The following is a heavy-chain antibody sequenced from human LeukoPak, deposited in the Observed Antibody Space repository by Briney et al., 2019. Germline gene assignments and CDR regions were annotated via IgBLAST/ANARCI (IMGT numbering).Heavy chain of an antibody. D-gene: IGHD6-13*01. Sequence: PGGSLRLSCAASGFTFSDYYMSWIRQAPGEGLEWVSYISSSGSTISYAASVKGRFTISRNNAKNSLYLQMNSLRAEDTAVYYCARAADSDAFDIWGQGTMVTVSS. CDR2: ISSSGSTI. V-gene: IGHV3-11*01. CDR1: GFTFSDYY. CDR3: ARAADSDAFDI. J-gene: IGHJ3*02.